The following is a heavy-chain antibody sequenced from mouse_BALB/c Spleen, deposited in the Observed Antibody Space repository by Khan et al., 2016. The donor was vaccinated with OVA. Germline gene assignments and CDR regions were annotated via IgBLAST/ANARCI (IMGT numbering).Heavy chain of an antibody. J-gene: IGHJ4*01. CDR2: ISSTGST. D-gene: IGHD2-12*01. Sequence: EVQLQESGPGLVKPSQSLSLTCTVTGYSITSDYAWNWIRQFPGNKLEWKGYISSTGSTSYNPSLQSRISITRDTSKNQFFLQLKSVTTEETATYYCARSLYYSYGYALDFWGQGTSVTVSS. CDR3: ARSLYYSYGYALDF. CDR1: GYSITSDYA. V-gene: IGHV3-2*02.